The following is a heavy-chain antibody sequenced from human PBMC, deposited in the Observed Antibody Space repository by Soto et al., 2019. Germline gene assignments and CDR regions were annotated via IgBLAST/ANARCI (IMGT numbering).Heavy chain of an antibody. CDR1: GFTFSSYA. Sequence: GGSLRLSCAASGFTFSSYAMSWVRQAPGKGLEWVSVISGSGGTTYYADSVKGRFTISRDISKNTLFLQMNSLRAEDSAVYYCAEEIGSSWYRFDYWGQGTLVTVSS. V-gene: IGHV3-23*01. CDR3: AEEIGSSWYRFDY. CDR2: ISGSGGTT. D-gene: IGHD6-13*01. J-gene: IGHJ4*02.